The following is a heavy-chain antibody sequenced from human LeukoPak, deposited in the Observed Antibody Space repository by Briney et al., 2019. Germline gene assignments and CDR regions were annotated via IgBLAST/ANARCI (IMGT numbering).Heavy chain of an antibody. V-gene: IGHV4-59*01. CDR1: GGSISSYY. Sequence: SETLSVTCTVSGGSISSYYWSWIRQPPGKGLECIGYIYYSGSTNYNPSLKSRVTISVDTSKNQFSLKLSSVTAADTAVYYCARVYSSSWYDHFDYWGQGTLVTVSS. CDR3: ARVYSSSWYDHFDY. D-gene: IGHD6-13*01. CDR2: IYYSGST. J-gene: IGHJ4*02.